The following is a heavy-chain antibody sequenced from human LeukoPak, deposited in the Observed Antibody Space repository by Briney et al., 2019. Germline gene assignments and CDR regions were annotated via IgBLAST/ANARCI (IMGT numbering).Heavy chain of an antibody. J-gene: IGHJ6*02. Sequence: SETLSLTCAVYGGSFGGYYWSWIRQPPGKGLEWIGEINHSGSTNYNPSLKSRVTISVDTSKNQFSLKLSSVTAADTAVYYCARGSNYYDSSGPYYYYYYGMDVWGQGTTVTVSS. CDR2: INHSGST. D-gene: IGHD3-22*01. V-gene: IGHV4-34*01. CDR3: ARGSNYYDSSGPYYYYYYGMDV. CDR1: GGSFGGYY.